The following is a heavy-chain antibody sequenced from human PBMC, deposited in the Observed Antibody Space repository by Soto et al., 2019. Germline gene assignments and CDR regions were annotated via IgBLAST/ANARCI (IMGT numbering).Heavy chain of an antibody. CDR2: IDYSGNT. D-gene: IGHD1-1*01. CDR1: RGTSGRRSDC. J-gene: IGHJ4*02. V-gene: IGHV4-39*01. CDR3: ARIKLNWNDGVDY. Sequence: SLTMRLPWSVARGTSGRRSDCCVLNSKSTVKGLEWIGSIDYSGNTYYDPSFKSRDTISVDTSKNLFSLKLSSVTAADTAVYYCARIKLNWNDGVDYCGQGTLVTVPS.